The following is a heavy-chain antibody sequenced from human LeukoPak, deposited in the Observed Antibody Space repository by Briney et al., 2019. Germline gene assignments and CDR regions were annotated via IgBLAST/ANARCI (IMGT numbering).Heavy chain of an antibody. CDR1: GASVSSGDYH. Sequence: SETLSLTCTVSGASVSSGDYHWSWVRQAPGKGLEWIGHNQNPSYNPSLKSRVVISIHTSRNQFSLTFNTVTAADTATYFCVTYFVNGGGRGHWGPGALVTVSS. J-gene: IGHJ4*02. D-gene: IGHD3-9*01. CDR2: HNQNP. CDR3: VTYFVNGGGRGH. V-gene: IGHV4-61*08.